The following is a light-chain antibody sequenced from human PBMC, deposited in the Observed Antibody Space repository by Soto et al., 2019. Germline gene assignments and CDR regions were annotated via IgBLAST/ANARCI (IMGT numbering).Light chain of an antibody. CDR1: SSDVGGYNY. Sequence: QPVLTQPASVSGSPGQTITISCTGSSSDVGGYNYVSWYQQHPGKAPKLMIYEVNNRPSGVSNRFSGSKSGNTASLTISGLQAEDEADYYCSSFTSSSTQVLGGGTQLTVL. CDR3: SSFTSSSTQV. J-gene: IGLJ3*02. V-gene: IGLV2-14*01. CDR2: EVN.